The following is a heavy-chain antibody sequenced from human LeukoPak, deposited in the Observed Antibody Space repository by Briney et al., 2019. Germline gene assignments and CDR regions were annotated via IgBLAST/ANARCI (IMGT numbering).Heavy chain of an antibody. CDR3: EGPYDSSGYSGGY. CDR1: GFTVSSNY. J-gene: IGHJ4*02. Sequence: PGGSLRLSCAASGFTVSSNYMSWVRQAPGKGLEWVSVIYSGGSTYYADSVKGRFTISRDNSKNTLYLQMNSLRAEDTAVYYCEGPYDSSGYSGGYWGQGTLVTVSS. V-gene: IGHV3-53*05. CDR2: IYSGGST. D-gene: IGHD3-22*01.